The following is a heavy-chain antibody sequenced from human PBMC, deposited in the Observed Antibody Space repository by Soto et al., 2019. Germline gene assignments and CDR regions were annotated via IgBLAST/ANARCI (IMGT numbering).Heavy chain of an antibody. CDR2: INSDGSTT. CDR1: GFTFSSYW. D-gene: IGHD5-18*01. CDR3: ARVNTGYSYVNY. J-gene: IGHJ4*02. Sequence: EVQLVESGGGLVQPGGSLRLSCAASGFTFSSYWMLWVRQAPGKGLVWVSRINSDGSTTSYADSVKSRFTISRDNAKNTLYLQVNSLRAEDTAVYYCARVNTGYSYVNYWGQGTLVTVSS. V-gene: IGHV3-74*01.